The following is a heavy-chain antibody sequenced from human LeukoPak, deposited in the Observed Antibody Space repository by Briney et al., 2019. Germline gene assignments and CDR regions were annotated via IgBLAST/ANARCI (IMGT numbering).Heavy chain of an antibody. Sequence: GGSLRLSCVASGFTFRSYSMIWVRQAPGKGLEWVSSISSSSTYTYHADSVKGRFTISRDNAKNSLYLQMNSLRVEDSALYYCARVPNSSSWPKAAYYYYYGMGVWGQGTTVTVSS. CDR3: ARVPNSSSWPKAAYYYYYGMGV. CDR2: ISSSSTYT. D-gene: IGHD6-13*01. J-gene: IGHJ6*02. V-gene: IGHV3-21*01. CDR1: GFTFRSYS.